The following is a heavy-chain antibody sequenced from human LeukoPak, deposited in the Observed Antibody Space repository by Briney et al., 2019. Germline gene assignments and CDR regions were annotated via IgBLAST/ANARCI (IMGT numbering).Heavy chain of an antibody. CDR1: RGTFSSYA. CDR2: IIPIFGKA. CDR3: ARGGYYYDSSGYYFPAFDI. Sequence: GASVKVSCKASRGTFSSYAISWVRQAPGQGLEWMGGIIPIFGKANYAQKFQGRVTITADESTSTAYMELSSLRSEDMAVYYCARGGYYYDSSGYYFPAFDIWGQGTMVTVSS. V-gene: IGHV1-69*13. J-gene: IGHJ3*02. D-gene: IGHD3-22*01.